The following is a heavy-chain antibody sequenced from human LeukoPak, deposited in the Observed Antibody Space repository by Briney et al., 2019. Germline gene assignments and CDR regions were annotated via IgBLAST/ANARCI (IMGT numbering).Heavy chain of an antibody. D-gene: IGHD6-19*01. V-gene: IGHV4-31*03. Sequence: PSETLSLTCTVSGGSISSGGYYWSWIRQHPGKGLEWIGYIYYSGSTYYNPSLKSRVTISVDTSKNQFTLKLSSVTAADTAVYYCARDRSAISKYSSGWPDAFDIWGQGTMVTVPS. CDR1: GGSISSGGYY. J-gene: IGHJ3*02. CDR2: IYYSGST. CDR3: ARDRSAISKYSSGWPDAFDI.